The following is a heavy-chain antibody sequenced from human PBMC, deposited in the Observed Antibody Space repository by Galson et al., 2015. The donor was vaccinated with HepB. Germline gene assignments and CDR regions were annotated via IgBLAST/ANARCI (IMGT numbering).Heavy chain of an antibody. CDR2: IYPGDSDT. CDR3: ARQEYSSSWYRPNAFDI. D-gene: IGHD6-13*01. J-gene: IGHJ3*02. V-gene: IGHV5-51*01. Sequence: QSGAEVKKPGESLKISCKGSGYSFTSYWIGWVRQMPGKGLEWMGIIYPGDSDTRYSPSFQGQVTISADKSISTAYLQWSSLKASDTAMYYCARQEYSSSWYRPNAFDIWGQGTMVTVSS. CDR1: GYSFTSYW.